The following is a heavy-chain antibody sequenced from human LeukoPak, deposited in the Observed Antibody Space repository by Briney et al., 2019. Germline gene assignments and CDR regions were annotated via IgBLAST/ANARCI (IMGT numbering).Heavy chain of an antibody. CDR1: GGSISSSSYY. J-gene: IGHJ4*02. Sequence: SETLSLTCTVSGGSISSSSYYWGWIRQPPGKGLEWIGTIYYSGSTYYNPSLKSRVTISVDMSKNQFSLKLSSVAAADTAVYYCAKEVIPSGYSYGYFLWGQGTLVTVSS. CDR3: AKEVIPSGYSYGYFL. CDR2: IYYSGST. D-gene: IGHD5-18*01. V-gene: IGHV4-39*07.